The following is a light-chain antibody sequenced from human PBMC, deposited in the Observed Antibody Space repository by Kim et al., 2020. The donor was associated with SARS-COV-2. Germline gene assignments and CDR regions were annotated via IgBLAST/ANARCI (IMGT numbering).Light chain of an antibody. CDR2: ENY. CDR3: QSYDSSTPVV. Sequence: KAVTISCTRSSGSIASNYVQCYQQRPGSAPTTVIFENYQRPSGVPDRFSGSIDSSSNSASLTISGLKTEDEADYYCQSYDSSTPVVFGGGTQLTVL. CDR1: SGSIASNY. J-gene: IGLJ2*01. V-gene: IGLV6-57*03.